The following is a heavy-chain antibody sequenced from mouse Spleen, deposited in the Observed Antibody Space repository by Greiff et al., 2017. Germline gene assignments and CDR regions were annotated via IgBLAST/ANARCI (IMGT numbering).Heavy chain of an antibody. J-gene: IGHJ2*01. D-gene: IGHD3-3*01. Sequence: QVQLKQPGAELVKPGASVKLSCKASGYTFTSYWMQWVKQRPGQGLEWIGEIDPSDSYTNYNQKFKGKATLTVDTSSSTAYMQLSSLTSEDSAVYYCARGRRDIDYWGQGTTLTVSS. CDR3: ARGRRDIDY. CDR2: IDPSDSYT. V-gene: IGHV1-50*01. CDR1: GYTFTSYW.